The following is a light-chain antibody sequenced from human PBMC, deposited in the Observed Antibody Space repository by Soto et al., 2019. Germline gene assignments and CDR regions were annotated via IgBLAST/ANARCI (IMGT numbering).Light chain of an antibody. J-gene: IGKJ5*01. CDR3: MQALQTPNT. CDR1: HSLLYSDGDNY. CDR2: LAS. Sequence: DIVMTQSPLSLPVTPGEPACISCRSSHSLLYSDGDNYLDWYLQKPGQSPQLLIYLASKRASGVPDRFSASGSGTDFTLRISRVEAEDVGLYYCMQALQTPNTFGQGTRLEI. V-gene: IGKV2-28*01.